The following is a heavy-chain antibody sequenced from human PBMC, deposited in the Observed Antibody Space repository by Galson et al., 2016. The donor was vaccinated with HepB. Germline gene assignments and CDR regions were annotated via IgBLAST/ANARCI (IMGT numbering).Heavy chain of an antibody. V-gene: IGHV3-21*01. CDR2: IGRTNSYM. J-gene: IGHJ3*02. CDR1: GFTFSGHS. Sequence: SLRLSCAASGFTFSGHSMSWVRQAPGKGLEWVSSIGRTNSYMYYADSVKGRFTVSRDNAKNSLYLQMNSLRAEDTAVYYCARDGGYCTSSNCRGDGFDIWGQGTMVTVSS. D-gene: IGHD2-2*03. CDR3: ARDGGYCTSSNCRGDGFDI.